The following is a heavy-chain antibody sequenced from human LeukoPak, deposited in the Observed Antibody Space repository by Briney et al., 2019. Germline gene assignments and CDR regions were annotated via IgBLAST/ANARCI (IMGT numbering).Heavy chain of an antibody. D-gene: IGHD1-26*01. V-gene: IGHV3-64D*06. J-gene: IGHJ5*02. CDR1: GFTFSSSA. CDR2: INADGIGT. CDR3: VRPLHTGSYWIT. Sequence: SGGSLRLSCSAPGFTFSSSAIHWVRQAPGKGLEYVSAINADGIGTYYADFVQGRFIISRDKSKNMVYLQMSSLIGEDTALYYCVRPLHTGSYWITWGQGTLVTVSS.